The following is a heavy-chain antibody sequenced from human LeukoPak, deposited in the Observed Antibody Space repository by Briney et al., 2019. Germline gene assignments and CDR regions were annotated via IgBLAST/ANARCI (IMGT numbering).Heavy chain of an antibody. J-gene: IGHJ4*02. CDR2: IRGNAYGGTT. Sequence: GSLRLSCTASGFTFGVYAMSWFRQAPGKGLEWVGFIRGNAYGGTTEYAASVKGRFTISRDDSKSIAYLQMNSLETEDTAVYYCTASSSPPKYYFDYWGQGTLVTVSS. CDR1: GFTFGVYA. CDR3: TASSSPPKYYFDY. V-gene: IGHV3-49*03. D-gene: IGHD6-13*01.